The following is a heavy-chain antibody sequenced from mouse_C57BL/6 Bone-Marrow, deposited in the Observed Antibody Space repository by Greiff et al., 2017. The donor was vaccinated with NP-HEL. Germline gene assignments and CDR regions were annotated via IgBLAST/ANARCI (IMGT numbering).Heavy chain of an antibody. J-gene: IGHJ1*03. D-gene: IGHD2-5*01. CDR2: IYPRSGNT. CDR3: ARWAYYSIHWYFDV. Sequence: QVQLQQSGAELARPGASVKLSCKASGYTFTSYGISWVKQRTGQGLEWIGEIYPRSGNTYYNEKFKGKATLTADNSSRTAYLELRSLTSEDSAVYFCARWAYYSIHWYFDVWGTGTTVTVSS. V-gene: IGHV1-81*01. CDR1: GYTFTSYG.